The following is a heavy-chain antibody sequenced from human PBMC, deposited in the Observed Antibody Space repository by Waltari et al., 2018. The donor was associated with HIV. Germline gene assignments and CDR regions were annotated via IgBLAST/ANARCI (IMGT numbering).Heavy chain of an antibody. V-gene: IGHV3-48*03. J-gene: IGHJ5*02. CDR3: VRGGAAFVAGGMQVVQPGP. CDR2: ISDRGQTL. Sequence: VPLVVSGGGLVRPGGFLRLSCLAPGVQFSAFDLNWVCQAPGKGLEWLSYISDRGQTLYYTASTKGRFTVARNNAKRSLYLDMSGLTAADTAVYYCVRGGAAFVAGGMQVVQPGPWGQGTLVTVS. CDR1: GVQFSAFD. D-gene: IGHD6-6*01.